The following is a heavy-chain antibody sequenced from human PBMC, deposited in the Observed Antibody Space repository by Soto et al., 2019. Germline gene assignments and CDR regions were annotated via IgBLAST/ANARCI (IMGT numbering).Heavy chain of an antibody. CDR2: IFYSGST. Sequence: SETLSLTCTVSGGSISSSSYYWGWIRQPPGKGLEWIGSIFYSGSTYYNPSLKSRVTISVDTSKNQFSLKLSSVTAADTAMYYCARALILTGYYIHDAFDIWGQGTMVTVSS. CDR3: ARALILTGYYIHDAFDI. V-gene: IGHV4-39*01. D-gene: IGHD3-9*01. CDR1: GGSISSSSYY. J-gene: IGHJ3*02.